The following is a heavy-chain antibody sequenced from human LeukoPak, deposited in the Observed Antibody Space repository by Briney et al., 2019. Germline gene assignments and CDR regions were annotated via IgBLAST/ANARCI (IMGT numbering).Heavy chain of an antibody. D-gene: IGHD2-15*01. J-gene: IGHJ6*02. V-gene: IGHV1-18*01. Sequence: ASVKVSCKASGYTFTSYGISWVRQAPGQGLEWMGWITAYNDNTNYAQKLQGRVTMTTDTSTSTAYMELRSLRSDGTAVYYCARGCGYCSGGSCCGRDYYYGMDVWGQGTTVTVSS. CDR2: ITAYNDNT. CDR1: GYTFTSYG. CDR3: ARGCGYCSGGSCCGRDYYYGMDV.